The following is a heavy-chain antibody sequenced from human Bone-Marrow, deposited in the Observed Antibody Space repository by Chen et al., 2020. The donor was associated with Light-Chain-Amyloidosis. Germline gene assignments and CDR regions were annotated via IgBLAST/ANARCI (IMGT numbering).Heavy chain of an antibody. Sequence: EVQLVESGGGLVQAGGSLRLSCAASGFTFSRYWMSWVRQAPGKGLEWVTNIEQDGSEKYFVDSVRGRFIISRDNTKTSLYLQMTSLRSEDTAVYYCARWEYNSCWYWLDSWGQGTLVTVSS. CDR3: ARWEYNSCWYWLDS. CDR1: GFTFSRYW. D-gene: IGHD6-19*01. J-gene: IGHJ5*01. V-gene: IGHV3-7*01. CDR2: IEQDGSEK.